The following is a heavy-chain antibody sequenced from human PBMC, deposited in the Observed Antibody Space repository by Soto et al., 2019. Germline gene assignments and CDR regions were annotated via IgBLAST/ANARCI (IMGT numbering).Heavy chain of an antibody. CDR3: AKDRYSSGLFFED. V-gene: IGHV3-23*01. CDR1: GLVFIAFA. D-gene: IGHD6-19*01. Sequence: GGSLRLSCAASGLVFIAFAMSWVLQSPWKGLEWVSSITGSGGATYYADSVKGRFTISRDNSKNTLYMQMYGLRAEDTAVYYGAKDRYSSGLFFEDWGQGSRVNVAS. J-gene: IGHJ4*02. CDR2: ITGSGGAT.